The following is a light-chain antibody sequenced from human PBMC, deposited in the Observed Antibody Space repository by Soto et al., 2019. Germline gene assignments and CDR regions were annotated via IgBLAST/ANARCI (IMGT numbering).Light chain of an antibody. CDR3: QQRRTWPLT. J-gene: IGKJ4*01. CDR2: DAS. V-gene: IGKV3-11*01. Sequence: EIGRSQSPATLSLSPGERATLSCRASQSVSSYLAWYQQKPGQAPRLLIYDASNRATGIPARFSGSGSGTDFTLTISSLEPEDFAVYYCQQRRTWPLTFGGGTKVDIK. CDR1: QSVSSY.